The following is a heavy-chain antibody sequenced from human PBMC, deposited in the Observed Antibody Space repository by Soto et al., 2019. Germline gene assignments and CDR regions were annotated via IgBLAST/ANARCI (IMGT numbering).Heavy chain of an antibody. Sequence: GGSLRLSCATSGFIFDDYVMTWVRQAPGKGLEFVGAIRSGGTTEYAASVRGRFTVSRDDSKSIAYLQMNSLKADDTAVYYCTIWPGSGHSNFENWGQGTLVTVSS. D-gene: IGHD6-19*01. V-gene: IGHV3-49*04. J-gene: IGHJ4*02. CDR3: TIWPGSGHSNFEN. CDR2: IRSGGTT. CDR1: GFIFDDYV.